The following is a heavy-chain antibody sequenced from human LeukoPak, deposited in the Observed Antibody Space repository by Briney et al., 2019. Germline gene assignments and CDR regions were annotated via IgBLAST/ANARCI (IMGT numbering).Heavy chain of an antibody. Sequence: PGGSLRLSCAASGFTFSSYDMHWVRQATGKGLEWVSAIGTAGDTYYPGSVKGRSTISRENAKNSLYLQMNSLRAGDTAVYYCARAGSGWYPDYWGQGTLVTVSS. D-gene: IGHD6-19*01. CDR1: GFTFSSYD. J-gene: IGHJ4*02. CDR2: IGTAGDT. CDR3: ARAGSGWYPDY. V-gene: IGHV3-13*01.